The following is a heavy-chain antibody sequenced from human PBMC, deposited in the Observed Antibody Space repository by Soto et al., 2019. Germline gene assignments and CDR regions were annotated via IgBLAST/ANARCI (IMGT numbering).Heavy chain of an antibody. CDR2: IYYSGST. CDR1: VGSISSGDYY. D-gene: IGHD6-13*01. V-gene: IGHV4-30-4*01. Sequence: QVQLQESGPGLVKPSQTLSPTCTVSVGSISSGDYYRSWIRQPPGKGLEWIGYIYYSGSTYYNPSLKSRVTISVDTSKNQFSLKLSSVTAADTAVYYCARDRIAAAGWFDPWGQGTLVTVSS. J-gene: IGHJ5*02. CDR3: ARDRIAAAGWFDP.